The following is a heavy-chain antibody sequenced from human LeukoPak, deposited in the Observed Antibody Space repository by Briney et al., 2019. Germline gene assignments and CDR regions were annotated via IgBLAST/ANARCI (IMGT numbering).Heavy chain of an antibody. Sequence: GGSLRLSCAASGFTFSSYGMHWVRQAPGKGLEWVAVISYDGSNKYYADPVKGRSTISRDNSKNTLYLQMNSLRAEDTAVYYCAKGYCSSTSCLTDYYYYMDVWGKGTTVTVSS. D-gene: IGHD2-2*01. CDR3: AKGYCSSTSCLTDYYYYMDV. CDR2: ISYDGSNK. V-gene: IGHV3-30*18. CDR1: GFTFSSYG. J-gene: IGHJ6*03.